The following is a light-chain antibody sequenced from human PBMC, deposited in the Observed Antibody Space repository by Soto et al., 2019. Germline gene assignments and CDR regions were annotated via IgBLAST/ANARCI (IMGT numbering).Light chain of an antibody. CDR3: CSYAGSSTYV. V-gene: IGLV2-23*01. CDR1: SSDVGNYNL. J-gene: IGLJ1*01. Sequence: QSALTQPASGSGSAGQSITISCTGTSSDVGNYNLVSWYLHHPGKAPKLLIYGDTKRPSGVSNRFSGSRSGNTASLTVSGLQAEDETDYYCCSYAGSSTYVFGTGTKVTVL. CDR2: GDT.